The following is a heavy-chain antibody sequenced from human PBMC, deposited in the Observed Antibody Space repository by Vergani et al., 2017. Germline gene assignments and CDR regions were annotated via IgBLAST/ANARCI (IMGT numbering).Heavy chain of an antibody. Sequence: QVQLVESAGGVVQPGGSLRLSCAASGFTFSNFGMHWIRQAPGKGLEWLAYIGKDGINTRYRDAVKGRFTVSRDNSKDILYLQMNSLRPEDTAVYYCARDHKASRLDWYFNLWGRGTLVNVS. V-gene: IGHV3-30*02. CDR3: ARDHKASRLDWYFNL. D-gene: IGHD6-6*01. CDR2: IGKDGINT. CDR1: GFTFSNFG. J-gene: IGHJ2*01.